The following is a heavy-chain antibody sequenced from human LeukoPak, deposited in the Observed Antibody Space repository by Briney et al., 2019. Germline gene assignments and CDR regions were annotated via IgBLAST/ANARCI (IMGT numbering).Heavy chain of an antibody. CDR1: GFTFSSYS. Sequence: PGGSLRLSCAASGFTFSSYSMNWVRQAPGKGLQWVSSISITSNDTYYADSVKGRFTISRDNADNSLYLQMSSLRVEDTAVYYCARGKYCSAGYCKRQLDPWGQGTLVTVSS. CDR3: ARGKYCSAGYCKRQLDP. D-gene: IGHD2-15*01. V-gene: IGHV3-21*01. CDR2: ISITSNDT. J-gene: IGHJ5*02.